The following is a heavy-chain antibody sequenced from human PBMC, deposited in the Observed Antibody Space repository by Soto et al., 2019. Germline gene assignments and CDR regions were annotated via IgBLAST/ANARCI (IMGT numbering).Heavy chain of an antibody. Sequence: QITLKESGPTLVKPTQTLTLTCTFSGFSLSTSGVGVGWIRQPPGKALEWLALIYWDDDKRYSPSLKSRLTINYDTYKKKVVLTITNMDPVDTATYYCAHRHRAEYFYLWGRRTLVTVSS. D-gene: IGHD3-10*01. J-gene: IGHJ2*01. CDR3: AHRHRAEYFYL. CDR2: IYWDDDK. CDR1: GFSLSTSGVG. V-gene: IGHV2-5*02.